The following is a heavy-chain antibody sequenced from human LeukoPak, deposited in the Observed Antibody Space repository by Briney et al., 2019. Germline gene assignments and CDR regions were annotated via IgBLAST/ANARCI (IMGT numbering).Heavy chain of an antibody. V-gene: IGHV4-38-2*01. CDR3: ARNDSSGYFHH. Sequence: SETLSLTCAVSDYSISSGNYWGWIRQPPGKGLEWIGSVYHSGSTHYSPSLKSRVTISVDTSKNQFSLKLGSVTAADTAVYYCARNDSSGYFHHWGQGTLVTVSS. CDR1: DYSISSGNY. J-gene: IGHJ4*02. CDR2: VYHSGST. D-gene: IGHD3-22*01.